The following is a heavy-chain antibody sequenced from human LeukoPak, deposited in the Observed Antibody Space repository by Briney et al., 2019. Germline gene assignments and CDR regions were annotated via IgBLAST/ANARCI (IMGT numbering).Heavy chain of an antibody. D-gene: IGHD1-26*01. V-gene: IGHV4-39*01. J-gene: IGHJ4*02. CDR1: GGSISSSSYY. Sequence: SETLSLTCTVSGGSISSSSYYWGWIRQPPGKGLEWIGSIYYSGSTYYNPSLKSRVTISVDTYKNQFSLKLSSVTAADTAVYYCAEIVGATIGYWGQGTLVTVSS. CDR3: AEIVGATIGY. CDR2: IYYSGST.